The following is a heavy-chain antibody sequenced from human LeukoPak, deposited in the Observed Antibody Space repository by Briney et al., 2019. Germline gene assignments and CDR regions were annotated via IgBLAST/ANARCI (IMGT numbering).Heavy chain of an antibody. CDR1: GYTLTELS. CDR2: FDPEDGET. V-gene: IGHV1-24*01. J-gene: IGHJ4*02. D-gene: IGHD5-18*01. CDR3: ATSAGRGYSYGSAPYFDY. Sequence: ASVKVSCKVSGYTLTELSMHWVRQAPGKGLEWMGGFDPEDGETIYARKFQGRVTMTEDTSTDTAYMELSSLRSEDTAVYYCATSAGRGYSYGSAPYFDYWGQGTLVTVSS.